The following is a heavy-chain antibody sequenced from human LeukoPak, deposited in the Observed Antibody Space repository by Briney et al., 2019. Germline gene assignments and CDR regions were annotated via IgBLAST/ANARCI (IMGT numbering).Heavy chain of an antibody. Sequence: GASVKVSCKASGYTCTSYDINWVRQATGQGLEWMGWMNPNSGNTGYAKKFQGSVTMTRDTSISTAYMELSSLRSEDTAVYYCARGWEFDWLNYWGQGTLVTVSS. CDR2: MNPNSGNT. D-gene: IGHD3-9*01. CDR1: GYTCTSYD. CDR3: ARGWEFDWLNY. J-gene: IGHJ4*02. V-gene: IGHV1-8*01.